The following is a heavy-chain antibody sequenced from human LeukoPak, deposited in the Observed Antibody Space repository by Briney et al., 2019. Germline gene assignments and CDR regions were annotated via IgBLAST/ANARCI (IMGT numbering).Heavy chain of an antibody. V-gene: IGHV1-46*01. CDR3: ARDRGPGINWFDP. Sequence: ASVKVSCKASGYTFTSYYMHWVRQAPGQGLEWMGIINPSGGSTSYAQKFQGRVTITADESTSTAYMELSSLRSEDTAVYYCARDRGPGINWFDPWGQGTLVTVSS. J-gene: IGHJ5*02. CDR2: INPSGGST. CDR1: GYTFTSYY.